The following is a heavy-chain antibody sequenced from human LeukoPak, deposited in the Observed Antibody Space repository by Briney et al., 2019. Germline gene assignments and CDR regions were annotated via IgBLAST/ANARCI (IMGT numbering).Heavy chain of an antibody. CDR1: GFTFSSYW. Sequence: PGGSLRLSCAASGFTFSSYWMSWVRQAPGKGLEWVANIKQDGSEKYYVDSVKGRFTISRDNAKNSLYLQMNSRRAEDRAVYYCARDGRGVLWFGGFDAFDIWGQGTMVTVSS. J-gene: IGHJ3*02. CDR2: IKQDGSEK. D-gene: IGHD3-10*01. CDR3: ARDGRGVLWFGGFDAFDI. V-gene: IGHV3-7*03.